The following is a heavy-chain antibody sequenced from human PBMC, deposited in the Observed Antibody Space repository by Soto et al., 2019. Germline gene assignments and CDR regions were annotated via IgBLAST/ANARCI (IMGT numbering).Heavy chain of an antibody. J-gene: IGHJ3*02. V-gene: IGHV1-69*13. CDR2: IIPIFGTA. D-gene: IGHD3-22*01. Sequence: ASVKVSCKASVGTFSRYAISWVREAPGQGLEWMGGIIPIFGTANYAQKFQGRVTITADESTSTAYMELSSLRSEDTAVYYCARDLAPNYYDSSGYAHDAFDIWGQGTMVTVSS. CDR3: ARDLAPNYYDSSGYAHDAFDI. CDR1: VGTFSRYA.